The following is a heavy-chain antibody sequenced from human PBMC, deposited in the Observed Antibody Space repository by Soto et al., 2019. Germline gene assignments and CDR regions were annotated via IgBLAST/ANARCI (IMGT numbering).Heavy chain of an antibody. CDR1: GFTFSTHW. CDR2: INGDGSET. D-gene: IGHD3-22*01. Sequence: PGGSLRLSCAASGFTFSTHWMHWVRQAPGKGLVWVSRINGDGSETTYADSVKGRLTISRDNAKNTLYLQMNNLRVEDMAVYYCAGDYPPDSSVAGDYWGQGTLVTVSS. J-gene: IGHJ4*02. V-gene: IGHV3-74*01. CDR3: AGDYPPDSSVAGDY.